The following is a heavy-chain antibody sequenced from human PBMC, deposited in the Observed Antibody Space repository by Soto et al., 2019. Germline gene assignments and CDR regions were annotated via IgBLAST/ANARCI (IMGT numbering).Heavy chain of an antibody. CDR2: TKQDGSEK. J-gene: IGHJ5*02. Sequence: PGGSLRLSCAASGFAFSSYWIIFFRHAPCKGLEWVANTKQDGSEKYYVDSVKGRFTISRDNAKNSLYLQMNSLRAEDTAVYYCARLSSSWYGNWFDPWGQGTLVTVSS. D-gene: IGHD6-13*01. CDR1: GFAFSSYW. CDR3: ARLSSSWYGNWFDP. V-gene: IGHV3-7*01.